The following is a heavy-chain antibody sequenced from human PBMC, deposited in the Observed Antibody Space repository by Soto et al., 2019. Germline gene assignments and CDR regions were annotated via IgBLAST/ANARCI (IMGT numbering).Heavy chain of an antibody. J-gene: IGHJ4*02. CDR2: IKQVGSEK. D-gene: IGHD3-16*02. V-gene: IGHV3-7*02. CDR3: ARAGSIRGSYPDYYYFDY. Sequence: GGSLRLSCAASGFTFSSYWMSWVRQAPGKRLEWVVYIKQVGSEKYYVVSLKGRFTISRDNAKNLLYLQMNSLRAEDTAVFYCARAGSIRGSYPDYYYFDYWGQGTLVTVSS. CDR1: GFTFSSYW.